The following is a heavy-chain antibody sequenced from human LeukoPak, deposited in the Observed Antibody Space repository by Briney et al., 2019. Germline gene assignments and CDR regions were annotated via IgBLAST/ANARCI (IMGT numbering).Heavy chain of an antibody. Sequence: PGGSLRLSCAASGFTVSSNYMSWVRQAPGKGLEWVSVIYSGGSTYYADSVKGRFTISRDNAKNSLYLQMNSLRAEDTAVYYCARVERVAGPFDYWGQGTLVTVSS. CDR3: ARVERVAGPFDY. J-gene: IGHJ4*02. CDR1: GFTVSSNY. V-gene: IGHV3-66*01. D-gene: IGHD6-19*01. CDR2: IYSGGST.